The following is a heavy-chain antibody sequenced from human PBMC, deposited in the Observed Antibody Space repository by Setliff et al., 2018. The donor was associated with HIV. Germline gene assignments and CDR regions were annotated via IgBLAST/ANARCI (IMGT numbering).Heavy chain of an antibody. V-gene: IGHV4-39*07. Sequence: PSETLSLTCTVSGGSISSRGDYWSWVRQHPGKGLEWIGSIHHSGNTYYNPSLKSRVTISVDTSKNQFSLKLTSVTAADTAVYYCARDRAYSSGWYDYWGQGTLVPSPQ. CDR3: ARDRAYSSGWYDY. CDR1: GGSISSRGDY. D-gene: IGHD6-19*01. CDR2: IHHSGNT. J-gene: IGHJ4*02.